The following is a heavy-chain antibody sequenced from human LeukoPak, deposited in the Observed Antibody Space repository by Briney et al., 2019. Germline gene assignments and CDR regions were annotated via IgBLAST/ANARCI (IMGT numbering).Heavy chain of an antibody. D-gene: IGHD2-21*02. CDR1: GYTFTGYS. J-gene: IGHJ4*02. V-gene: IGHV1-18*04. CDR3: ARDPAYCGGDCYSDY. Sequence: ASVKVSCKASGYTFTGYSIHWVRQAPGQGLEWMGWISAYNGNTNYAQKLQGRVTMTTDTSTSTAYMELRSLRSDDTAVYYCARDPAYCGGDCYSDYWGQGTLVTVSS. CDR2: ISAYNGNT.